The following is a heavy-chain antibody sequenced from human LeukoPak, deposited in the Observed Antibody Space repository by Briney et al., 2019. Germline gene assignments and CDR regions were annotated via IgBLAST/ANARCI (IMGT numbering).Heavy chain of an antibody. CDR3: ASQGPSSSCDY. Sequence: SVKVSCKASGGTFSRYTISWVRQAPGQGVEWMGRIIPILGIANYAQKFQGRVTITADKSTSTAYMELSSLRSEDTAVYFCASQGPSSSCDYWGQGTLVTVSS. CDR1: GGTFSRYT. CDR2: IIPILGIA. J-gene: IGHJ4*02. V-gene: IGHV1-69*02. D-gene: IGHD6-13*01.